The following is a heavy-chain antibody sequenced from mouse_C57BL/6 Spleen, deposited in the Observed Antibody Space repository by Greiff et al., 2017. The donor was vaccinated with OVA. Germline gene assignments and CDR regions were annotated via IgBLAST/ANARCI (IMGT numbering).Heavy chain of an antibody. Sequence: QVQLQQSGPELVKPGASVKISCTASGYAFSSSWMNWVKQRPGKGLEWIGRIYPGDGDTNYNGKFKGKATLTADKSSSTAYLQLSRLTSEDAAVDFCAIEGVSKGYFDVWGTGTTVTVAS. CDR3: AIEGVSKGYFDV. J-gene: IGHJ1*03. CDR1: GYAFSSSW. CDR2: IYPGDGDT. V-gene: IGHV1-82*01.